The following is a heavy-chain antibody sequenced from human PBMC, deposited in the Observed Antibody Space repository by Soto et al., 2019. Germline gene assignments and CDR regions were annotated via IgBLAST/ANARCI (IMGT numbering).Heavy chain of an antibody. J-gene: IGHJ6*02. CDR2: ISSNGAST. Sequence: GGSLRLSCSASGFTFGSYTMHWVRQAPGKGLEYVSVISSNGASTYYADSVKGRFTMSRDNSKNTVYLQVSSLRVEDTAVYYCVKGIGRSLYGMDVWGQGTTVTVSS. V-gene: IGHV3-64D*08. D-gene: IGHD2-21*01. CDR3: VKGIGRSLYGMDV. CDR1: GFTFGSYT.